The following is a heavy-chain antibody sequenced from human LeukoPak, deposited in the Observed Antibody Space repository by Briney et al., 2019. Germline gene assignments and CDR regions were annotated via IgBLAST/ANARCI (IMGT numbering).Heavy chain of an antibody. V-gene: IGHV3-9*01. CDR1: GFTFDDYT. CDR3: AKGRITMVRGALDY. Sequence: GRSLRLSCAASGFTFDDYTMHWVRQAPGKGLEWVSGISWNSGSIGYADSVKGRFTISRDNAKNSLYLQMNSLRAEDTALYYCAKGRITMVRGALDYWGQGTLVTVSS. CDR2: ISWNSGSI. D-gene: IGHD3-10*01. J-gene: IGHJ4*02.